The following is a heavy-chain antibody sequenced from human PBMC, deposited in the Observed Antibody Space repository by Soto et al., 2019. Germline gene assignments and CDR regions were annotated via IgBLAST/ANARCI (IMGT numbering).Heavy chain of an antibody. J-gene: IGHJ6*03. CDR2: SNSKSDGGTK. D-gene: IGHD2-8*01. Sequence: RGSLRHSCAASGFTFSNAWMSWVRHAPGKGLEWVGRSNSKSDGGTKDYAAPVKGRFTISRDDYKNKLYLQMNSLKTEDTAVYYCTTDLNRVYATNYYYYYMDVWGKGTTVTVSS. CDR1: GFTFSNAW. CDR3: TTDLNRVYATNYYYYYMDV. V-gene: IGHV3-15*01.